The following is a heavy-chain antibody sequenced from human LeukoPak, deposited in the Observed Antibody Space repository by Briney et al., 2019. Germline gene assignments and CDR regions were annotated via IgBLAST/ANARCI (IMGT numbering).Heavy chain of an antibody. Sequence: PGGSLRLSCAASGFTFSSSSISWVRQAPGKGREWVSAITDAVGSTHYADSVKGRFTISSDNSKNTVYLQMSSLRPEDMAVYYCAKEIFSGLLYIDYWGQGTLVTVSS. CDR2: ITDAVGST. V-gene: IGHV3-23*01. J-gene: IGHJ4*02. CDR3: AKEIFSGLLYIDY. CDR1: GFTFSSSS. D-gene: IGHD5-12*01.